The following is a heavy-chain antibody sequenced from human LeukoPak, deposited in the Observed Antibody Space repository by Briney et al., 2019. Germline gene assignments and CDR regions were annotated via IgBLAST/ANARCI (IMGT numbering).Heavy chain of an antibody. CDR2: IYYSGST. Sequence: SETLSLTCTVSGGSISSSSYYWGWVRQPPGKGLEWIGSIYYSGSTYYNPSLKSRVTTSVDTSKNQFSLKLSSVTAADTAVYYCARRGDSSSWLVYWFDPWGQGTLVTVSS. J-gene: IGHJ5*02. CDR1: GGSISSSSYY. D-gene: IGHD6-13*01. V-gene: IGHV4-39*01. CDR3: ARRGDSSSWLVYWFDP.